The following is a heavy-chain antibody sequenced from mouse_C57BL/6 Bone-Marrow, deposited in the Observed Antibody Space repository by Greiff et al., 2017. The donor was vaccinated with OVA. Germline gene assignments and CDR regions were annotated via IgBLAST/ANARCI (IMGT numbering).Heavy chain of an antibody. V-gene: IGHV1-63*01. CDR3: AKIVTPYYAMDY. Sequence: VKLKQSGAELVRPGPSVKMSCKASGYTFTNYWIGWAKQRPGHGLEWIGDIYPGGGYTNYNEKFKGKATLTADKSSSTAYMQFSSLTSEDSAIYYCAKIVTPYYAMDYWGQGTSVTVSS. CDR2: IYPGGGYT. J-gene: IGHJ4*01. D-gene: IGHD2-5*01. CDR1: GYTFTNYW.